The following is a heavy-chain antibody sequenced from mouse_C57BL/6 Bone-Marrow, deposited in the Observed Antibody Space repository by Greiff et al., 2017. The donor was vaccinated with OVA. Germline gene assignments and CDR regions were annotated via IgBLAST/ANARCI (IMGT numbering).Heavy chain of an antibody. V-gene: IGHV5-12*01. D-gene: IGHD1-1*01. J-gene: IGHJ3*01. Sequence: EVKLVESGGGLVQPGGSLKLSCAASGFTFSDYYMYWVRQTPEKRLEWVAYISNGGGSTYYPDTVTGRFTISRDNAKNTLYLQMSRLKSEDTAMYYCARRDYYGSSAFAYWGQGTLVTVSA. CDR1: GFTFSDYY. CDR2: ISNGGGST. CDR3: ARRDYYGSSAFAY.